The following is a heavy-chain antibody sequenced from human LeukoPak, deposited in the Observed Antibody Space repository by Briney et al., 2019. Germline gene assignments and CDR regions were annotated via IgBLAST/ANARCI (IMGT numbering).Heavy chain of an antibody. Sequence: PGETLSLTCTVSGGSISSYYWSWIRQPPGKGLEWIGYIYYRGHTLHPPSLKSRVHITRHVHKSLLSLKVSSVTAADTAVYYSGSNNYNPSLKSRVTISIDTSKSQFSLNVSSVTAADTAVYYCARHGTTGTNLNWFDPWGQGTLVTVS. CDR2: IYYRGHT. CDR1: GGSISSYY. CDR3: GSNNYNPSLKSRVTISIDTSKSQFSLNVSSVTAADTAVYYCARHGTTGTNLNWFDP. J-gene: IGHJ5*02. V-gene: IGHV4-59*01. D-gene: IGHD3-10*01.